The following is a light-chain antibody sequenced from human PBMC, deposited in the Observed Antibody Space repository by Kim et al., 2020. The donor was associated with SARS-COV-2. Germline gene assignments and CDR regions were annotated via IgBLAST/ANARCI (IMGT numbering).Light chain of an antibody. V-gene: IGLV2-23*02. CDR2: EVS. Sequence: QSALTQPASVSGSPGQSVTISCTGTSSDVGTYDHVSWYQHPPGTAPKLMIYEVSKRPSGVPHRFSGSTSGNTASLTISGLQAEDEADYYCCSYAGSSTYVFGTGTKVTVL. CDR3: CSYAGSSTYV. CDR1: SSDVGTYDH. J-gene: IGLJ1*01.